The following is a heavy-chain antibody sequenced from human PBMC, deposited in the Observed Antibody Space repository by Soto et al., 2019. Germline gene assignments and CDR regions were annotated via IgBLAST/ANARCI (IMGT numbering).Heavy chain of an antibody. Sequence: GGSLRLSCAASGFTVSSNYMSWVRQAPGKGLEWVSVIYSGGSTYYADSVKGRFTISRDNSKNTLYLQMNSLRAEDTAVYYCAREVRIAVAGTFGYWGQGTLVTVSS. J-gene: IGHJ4*02. CDR2: IYSGGST. D-gene: IGHD6-19*01. V-gene: IGHV3-66*01. CDR3: AREVRIAVAGTFGY. CDR1: GFTVSSNY.